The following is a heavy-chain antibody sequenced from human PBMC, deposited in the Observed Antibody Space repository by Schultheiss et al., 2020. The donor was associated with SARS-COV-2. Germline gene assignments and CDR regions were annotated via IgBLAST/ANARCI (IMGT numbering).Heavy chain of an antibody. D-gene: IGHD1-26*01. CDR1: GGSISSYY. J-gene: IGHJ4*02. Sequence: SETLSLTCTVSGGSISSYYWSWIRQPPGKGLEWIGSIYHSGSTYYNPSLKSRVTISVDTSKNQFSLKLSSVTAADTAVYYCARGSLGGDYWGQGTLVTVSS. V-gene: IGHV4-38-2*02. CDR2: IYHSGST. CDR3: ARGSLGGDY.